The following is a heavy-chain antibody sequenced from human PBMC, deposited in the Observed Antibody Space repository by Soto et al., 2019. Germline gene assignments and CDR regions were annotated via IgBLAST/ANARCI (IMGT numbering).Heavy chain of an antibody. D-gene: IGHD6-19*01. CDR3: ARDLRIAVAGTPYYHCGMDV. CDR1: GYTFTSYA. J-gene: IGHJ6*02. V-gene: IGHV1-3*01. CDR2: INAGNGNT. Sequence: QVQLVQSGAEVKKPGASVKVSCKASGYTFTSYAMHWVRQAPGQRLEWMGWINAGNGNTKYSQKFQGRVTITRDTSASTAYRELSSVRSEDTAVYYCARDLRIAVAGTPYYHCGMDVWGQGTTVTVSS.